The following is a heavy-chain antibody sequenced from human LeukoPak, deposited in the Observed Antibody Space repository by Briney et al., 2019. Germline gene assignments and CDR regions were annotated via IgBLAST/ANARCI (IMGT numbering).Heavy chain of an antibody. J-gene: IGHJ4*02. CDR1: GGTFSSYA. V-gene: IGHV1-69*04. D-gene: IGHD2-21*02. CDR2: IIPILGIA. Sequence: SVKVSCKASGGTFSSYAISWVRQAPGQGLEWMGRIIPILGIANYAQKFQGRVTITADKSTSTAYMELSSLRSEDTAVYYCAGDLYCGGDCYSPDYWGQGTLVTVSS. CDR3: AGDLYCGGDCYSPDY.